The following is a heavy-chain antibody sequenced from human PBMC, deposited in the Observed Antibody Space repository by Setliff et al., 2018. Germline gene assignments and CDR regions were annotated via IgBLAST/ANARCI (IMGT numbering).Heavy chain of an antibody. CDR2: IWDDGGNK. J-gene: IGHJ4*02. V-gene: IGHV3-33*08. CDR3: ARTCSGSGCYAGLES. CDR1: GFTFSSYR. Sequence: GGSLRLSCAASGFTFSSYRMHWVRQAQGKGLEWVAVIWDDGGNKYHADSVKGRFTISRDNSKNTLYLQMNSLRQEDTAVYYCARTCSGSGCYAGLESWGQGTPVTVSS. D-gene: IGHD2-15*01.